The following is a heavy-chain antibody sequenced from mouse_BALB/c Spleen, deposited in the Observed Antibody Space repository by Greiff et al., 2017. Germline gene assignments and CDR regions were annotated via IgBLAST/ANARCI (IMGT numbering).Heavy chain of an antibody. Sequence: EVQVVESGGGLVQPGGSRKLSCAASGFTFSSFGMHWVRQAPEKGLEWVAYISSGSSTIYYADTVKGRFTISRDNPKNTLFLQMTSLRSEDTAMYYCARGRGYRYDDGWFAYWGQGTLVTVSA. D-gene: IGHD2-14*01. J-gene: IGHJ3*01. CDR3: ARGRGYRYDDGWFAY. CDR2: ISSGSSTI. CDR1: GFTFSSFG. V-gene: IGHV5-17*02.